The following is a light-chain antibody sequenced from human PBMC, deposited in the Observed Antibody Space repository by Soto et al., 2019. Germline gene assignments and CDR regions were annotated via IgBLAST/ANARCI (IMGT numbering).Light chain of an antibody. CDR2: DAS. CDR1: QSVSKY. Sequence: EIVLTQSPATLSLSPGERATLSCRASQSVSKYLAWYQQKPGQAPRLLIHDASNRATGIPARFSGSGSGTDFTLTISSLEPEDFGVYYCQQRSNWPPTFGQGTKLEIK. V-gene: IGKV3-11*01. J-gene: IGKJ2*01. CDR3: QQRSNWPPT.